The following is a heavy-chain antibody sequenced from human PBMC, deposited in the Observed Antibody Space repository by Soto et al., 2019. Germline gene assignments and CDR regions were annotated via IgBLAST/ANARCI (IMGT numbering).Heavy chain of an antibody. Sequence: PGGSLRLSCAASGFTFSSYGMHWVRQAPGKGLEWVAVISYDGSNKYYADSVKGRFTISRDNSKNTLYLQMNSLRAEDTAVYYCAKGKISGYHPPYYFDYWGQGTLVTVSS. J-gene: IGHJ4*02. CDR3: AKGKISGYHPPYYFDY. CDR2: ISYDGSNK. V-gene: IGHV3-30*18. CDR1: GFTFSSYG. D-gene: IGHD3-22*01.